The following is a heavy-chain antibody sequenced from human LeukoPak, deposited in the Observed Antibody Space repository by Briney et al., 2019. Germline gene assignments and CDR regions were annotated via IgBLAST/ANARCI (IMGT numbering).Heavy chain of an antibody. D-gene: IGHD6-19*01. J-gene: IGHJ4*02. Sequence: PGGSLRLSCAASGFTFSIYSMNWVRQSPGKGLEWVSSMSSSSSYINYADSVKGRFTISRDNAKNSLYLQMNSLRAEDTAVYYCARGAVAGPPYFDSWGQGTLVTVSS. V-gene: IGHV3-21*01. CDR3: ARGAVAGPPYFDS. CDR1: GFTFSIYS. CDR2: MSSSSSYI.